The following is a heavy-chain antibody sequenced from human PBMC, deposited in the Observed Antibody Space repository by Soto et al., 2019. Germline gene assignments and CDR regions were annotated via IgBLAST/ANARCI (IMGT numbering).Heavy chain of an antibody. CDR2: ISGSGGAT. J-gene: IGHJ4*02. V-gene: IGHV3-23*01. D-gene: IGHD3-9*01. CDR3: AKGEYFDYVLSFDS. Sequence: GESLRLSCSASGFSFSGYVMNWVRQAPGKGQEWVSFISGSGGATYYADSVKGRFTISRDNSKNTLYLQMNSLRAEDTSVYYCAKGEYFDYVLSFDSWGQGTLVTVSS. CDR1: GFSFSGYV.